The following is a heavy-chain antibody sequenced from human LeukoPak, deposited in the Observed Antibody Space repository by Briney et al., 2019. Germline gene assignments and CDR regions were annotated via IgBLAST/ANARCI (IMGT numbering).Heavy chain of an antibody. D-gene: IGHD5-12*01. CDR1: GYRFTGYY. CDR2: VNPNSGGT. CDR3: ARGVAFSDY. V-gene: IGHV1-2*02. Sequence: ASVKVSCKASGYRFTGYYMHWARQAPGQGLEWMGWVNPNSGGTIFAQKFQGRVTMTRDTSISTAYMELRSLRSDDTAVYYCARGVAFSDYWGQGTLVTVSS. J-gene: IGHJ4*02.